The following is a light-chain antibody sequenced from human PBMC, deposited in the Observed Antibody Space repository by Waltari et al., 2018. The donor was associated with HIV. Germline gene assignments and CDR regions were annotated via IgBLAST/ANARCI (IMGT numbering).Light chain of an antibody. CDR1: QSVSSTY. J-gene: IGKJ4*01. CDR3: QQYGSSSLT. Sequence: LSCRASQSVSSTYLAWYQQKPGQAPRLLIYGASSRATGIPDRFSGSGSGTDFTLTISRLEPEDFAVYYCQQYGSSSLTFGGGTKVEIK. V-gene: IGKV3-20*01. CDR2: GAS.